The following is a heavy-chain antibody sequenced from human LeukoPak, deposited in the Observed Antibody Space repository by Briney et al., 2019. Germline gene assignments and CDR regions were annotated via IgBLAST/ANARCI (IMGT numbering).Heavy chain of an antibody. CDR3: ARDVVVPAGTRRKYNWFDP. Sequence: GGSLRLACAAYGFTFRSYWMSWVRQAPGKGREWEANIKQEGSEKYYVDCVKGRFTISRANAKNSLYLQMNSLRVEDTAVDYCARDVVVPAGTRRKYNWFDPWGQGTMVTVSS. D-gene: IGHD2-2*01. J-gene: IGHJ5*02. V-gene: IGHV3-7*01. CDR1: GFTFRSYW. CDR2: IKQEGSEK.